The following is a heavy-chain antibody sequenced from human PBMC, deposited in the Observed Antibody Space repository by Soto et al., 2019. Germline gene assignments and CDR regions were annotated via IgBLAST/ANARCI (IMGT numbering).Heavy chain of an antibody. J-gene: IGHJ4*02. CDR2: INSDGSST. CDR3: ARDLSVWYDFWSGYYTISGYFDY. D-gene: IGHD3-3*01. CDR1: GFTFSSHW. V-gene: IGHV3-74*01. Sequence: EVQLVESGGGLVQPGGSLRLSCAASGFTFSSHWMHWVRQAPGKGLVWVSRINSDGSSTSYADSVKGRFTISRDNAKNTLYLQMNSLRAEDTAVYYCARDLSVWYDFWSGYYTISGYFDYWGQGTLVTVSS.